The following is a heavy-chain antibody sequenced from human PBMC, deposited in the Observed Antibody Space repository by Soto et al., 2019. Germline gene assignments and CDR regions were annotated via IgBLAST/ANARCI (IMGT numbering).Heavy chain of an antibody. V-gene: IGHV4-59*08. CDR1: GGSISSYF. CDR3: ARHAQWEQHYYFDY. Sequence: QVQLQESGPGLVKPSETLSLTCTVSGGSISSYFWSWIRQSPGKGLEWIGYIYYTGTTSYNPSHKSRVTISLDTSKNQFSLKLTSVTAADTAVYYCARHAQWEQHYYFDYWGQGSRVAVSS. J-gene: IGHJ4*02. D-gene: IGHD1-26*01. CDR2: IYYTGTT.